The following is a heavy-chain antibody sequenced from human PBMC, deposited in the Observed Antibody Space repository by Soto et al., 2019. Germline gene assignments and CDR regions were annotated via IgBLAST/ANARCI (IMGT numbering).Heavy chain of an antibody. J-gene: IGHJ4*02. CDR3: ARSDGPLGDY. D-gene: IGHD4-17*01. V-gene: IGHV1-18*01. Sequence: VASVKVSCKASGYTFTSYGISWVRQAPGQGLEWMGWISAYNGNTNYAQKFQGRVTITRDTSASTAYMELSSLRSEDTAVYYCARSDGPLGDYWGQGTLVTVSS. CDR2: ISAYNGNT. CDR1: GYTFTSYG.